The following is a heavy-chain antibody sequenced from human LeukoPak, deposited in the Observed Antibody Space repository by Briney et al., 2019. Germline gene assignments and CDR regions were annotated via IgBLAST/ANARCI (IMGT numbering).Heavy chain of an antibody. J-gene: IGHJ6*02. D-gene: IGHD3-3*01. V-gene: IGHV3-7*01. CDR1: GFTFSSYW. CDR2: IKQDGSEK. Sequence: GGSLRLSCAASGFTFSSYWMSWVRQAPGKGLEWVANIKQDGSEKYYVDSVKGRFTISRDNAKNSLYLQMNSLRAGDTAVYYCARERVDYDFWSGPNYYGMDVWGQGTTVTVSS. CDR3: ARERVDYDFWSGPNYYGMDV.